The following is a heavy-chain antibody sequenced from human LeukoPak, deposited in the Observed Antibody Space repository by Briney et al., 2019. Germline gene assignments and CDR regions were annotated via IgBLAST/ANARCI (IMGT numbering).Heavy chain of an antibody. V-gene: IGHV3-7*01. Sequence: PGGSLRLSCAASGFTFNTYWMSWVRQAPGKGLEWVANIEQQDGRKKYYVDSVKGRFTISRDNAKNSLYLQMNNLRAEDTAVYYCARDGKDGDDFDYWGQGTLVTVSS. CDR3: ARDGKDGDDFDY. D-gene: IGHD4-17*01. CDR1: GFTFNTYW. J-gene: IGHJ4*02. CDR2: IEQQDGRKK.